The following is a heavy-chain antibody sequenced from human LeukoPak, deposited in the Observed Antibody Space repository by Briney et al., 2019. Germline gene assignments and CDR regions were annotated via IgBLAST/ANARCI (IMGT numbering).Heavy chain of an antibody. CDR2: ITHSGRT. CDR3: ARAKSDGYGSRRRGYNWCDP. D-gene: IGHD5-24*01. Sequence: SETLSLTCAVYGGSVSGYYCSWIRQPPGKGLEWIGEITHSGRTKYNPSLKSLLTISGDPSRSQFSLKLSSEAAADAGVYYGARAKSDGYGSRRRGYNWCDPWGQGTLVTVSS. J-gene: IGHJ5*02. V-gene: IGHV4-34*01. CDR1: GGSVSGYY.